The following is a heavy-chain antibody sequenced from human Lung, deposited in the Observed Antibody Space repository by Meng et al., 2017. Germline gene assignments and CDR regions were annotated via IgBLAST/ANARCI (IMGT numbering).Heavy chain of an antibody. J-gene: IGHJ4*02. V-gene: IGHV4-34*01. CDR2: INHSVST. D-gene: IGHD4-11*01. CDR3: ARGPTTMAHDFDY. Sequence: QVPLQEWGAGRLKPSGTLSLTCVVSGGSFSDYYWSWIRQPPGKGLEWIGEINHSVSTNYNPSLESRATISVDTSQNNLSLKLSSVTAADSAVYYCARGPTTMAHDFDYWGQGTLVTVSS. CDR1: GGSFSDYY.